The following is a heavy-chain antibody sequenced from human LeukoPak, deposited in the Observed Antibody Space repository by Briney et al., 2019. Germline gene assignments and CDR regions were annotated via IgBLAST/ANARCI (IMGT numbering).Heavy chain of an antibody. CDR2: ISGSGGIT. CDR3: AKSLGSVVVPANDY. Sequence: GGSVRLSCAASGFTFSNYAMSWVRQAPGKGLEWLSAISGSGGITYYVDSVKGRFTISRDNSKNTLYLQMNSLRAEDTAVYYCAKSLGSVVVPANDYWAQGTLVPVSS. J-gene: IGHJ4*02. D-gene: IGHD2-21*02. V-gene: IGHV3-23*01. CDR1: GFTFSNYA.